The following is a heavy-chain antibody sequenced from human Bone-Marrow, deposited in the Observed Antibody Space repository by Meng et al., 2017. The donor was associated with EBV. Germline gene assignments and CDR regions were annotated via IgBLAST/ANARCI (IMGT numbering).Heavy chain of an antibody. CDR3: ARGVLGMVYYFDY. J-gene: IGHJ4*02. CDR2: INTNTGNP. D-gene: IGHD3-10*01. Sequence: HVQLVESWSELKKPVAPLSISCKAHGYTFTSYAMNWVRQAPGQGLEWMGWINTNTGNPTYAQGFTGRFVFSLDTSVSTAYLQISSLKAEDTAVYYCARGVLGMVYYFDYWGQGTLVTVSS. V-gene: IGHV7-4-1*02. CDR1: GYTFTSYA.